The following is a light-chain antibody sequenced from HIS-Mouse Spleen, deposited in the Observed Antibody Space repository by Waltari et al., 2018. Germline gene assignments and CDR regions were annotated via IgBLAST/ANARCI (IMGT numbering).Light chain of an antibody. J-gene: IGLJ2*01. V-gene: IGLV2-14*03. CDR1: SSDVGGYNS. CDR2: DVS. Sequence: QSALTQPASVSGSPGQSITISCTGTSSDVGGYNSVSWYQQHPGQAPQLLIYDVSNRPSGGSHRFSGAKSGNTASLTISGLQAEDEADYYCSSYTSSSFNVVFGGGTKLTVL. CDR3: SSYTSSSFNVV.